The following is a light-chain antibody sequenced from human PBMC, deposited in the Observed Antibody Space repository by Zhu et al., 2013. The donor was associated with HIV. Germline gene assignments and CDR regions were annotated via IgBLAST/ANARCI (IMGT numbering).Light chain of an antibody. CDR1: QSVLYSSNNKNY. J-gene: IGKJ2*01. Sequence: DIVMTQSPDSLAVSLGERATINCKSSQSVLYSSNNKNYLAWYQQKPGQPPKLLIYWASTRESGVPDRFSGSGSGTDFTLTISSLQAEDVAVYYCLQYNDWPYTFGQGTRLDIK. CDR3: LQYNDWPYT. V-gene: IGKV4-1*01. CDR2: WAS.